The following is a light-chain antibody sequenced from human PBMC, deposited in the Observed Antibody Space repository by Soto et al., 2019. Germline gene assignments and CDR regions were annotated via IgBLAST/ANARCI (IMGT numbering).Light chain of an antibody. Sequence: EIVMTQSPAILSVSPGERATLSCRASQSVSRNLAWYQQKPGQSPRLLIYGASTRATSIPARFSGSGSGTEFTLTISSLQSEDFAVYYCQQFNNWPRTFGQGTKVAV. CDR1: QSVSRN. J-gene: IGKJ1*01. CDR3: QQFNNWPRT. V-gene: IGKV3-15*01. CDR2: GAS.